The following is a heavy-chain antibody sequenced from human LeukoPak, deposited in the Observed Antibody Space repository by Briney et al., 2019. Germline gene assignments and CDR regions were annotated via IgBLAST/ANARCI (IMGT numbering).Heavy chain of an antibody. CDR2: ISYDGSNE. J-gene: IGHJ5*02. CDR1: GFAFSSYT. CDR3: AKVAIQFDP. V-gene: IGHV3-30*18. Sequence: GGSLRLSCAASGFAFSSYTIHWVRQAPGKGLEWVAVISYDGSNEYYADSVKGRFTISRDNSKNTLYLQMNSLRAEDTAVYYCAKVAIQFDPWGQGTLVTVSS.